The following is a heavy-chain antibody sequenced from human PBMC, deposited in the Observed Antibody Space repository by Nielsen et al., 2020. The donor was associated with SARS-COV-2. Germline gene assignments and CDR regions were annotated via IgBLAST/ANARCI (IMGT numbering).Heavy chain of an antibody. CDR3: KHYYDMDV. CDR1: GFTFGDAI. V-gene: IGHV3-73*01. J-gene: IGHJ6*02. D-gene: IGHD2-21*01. Sequence: GESLKISCAASGFTFGDAIIHWVRQASGKGLEWVGRIRSKTNNYETSYAASEKGRFTISRDESKNMAYLQMSRLKTDDTAVYYCKHYYDMDVWGQGTTVTVSS. CDR2: IRSKTNNYET.